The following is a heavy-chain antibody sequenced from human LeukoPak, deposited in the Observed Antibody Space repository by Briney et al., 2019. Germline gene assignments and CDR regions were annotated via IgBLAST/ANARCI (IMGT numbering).Heavy chain of an antibody. J-gene: IGHJ4*02. CDR2: ISGSGGST. V-gene: IGHV3-23*01. D-gene: IGHD1-1*01. CDR1: GFTFSTYA. Sequence: GGSLRLSCAASGFTFSTYAMSWVRQAPGKGLEWVSAISGSGGSTYYADSVRGRFIISRDNSENTLYLQMNSLRADDTAVYYCAKGGGTAWTAVDYWGQGTLVTVSS. CDR3: AKGGGTAWTAVDY.